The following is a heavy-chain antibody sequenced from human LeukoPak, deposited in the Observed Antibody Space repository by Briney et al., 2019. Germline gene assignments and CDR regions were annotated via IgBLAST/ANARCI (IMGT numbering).Heavy chain of an antibody. CDR3: ARDRRLNWNYDYYYGMEV. J-gene: IGHJ6*02. D-gene: IGHD1-1*01. V-gene: IGHV3-30-3*01. CDR1: GFTFSSYA. CDR2: ISYDGSNK. Sequence: GRSLRLSCAASGFTFSSYAMHWVRQAPGKGLEWVAVISYDGSNKYYADSVKGRFTISRDNSKNTLYLQMNSLRAEDTAVYYCARDRRLNWNYDYYYGMEVWGQGTTVTVSS.